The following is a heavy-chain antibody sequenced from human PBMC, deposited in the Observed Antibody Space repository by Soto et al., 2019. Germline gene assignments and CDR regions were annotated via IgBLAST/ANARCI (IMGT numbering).Heavy chain of an antibody. CDR1: GFTFSSYS. Sequence: GGSLRLSCAASGFTFSSYSMNWVRQAPGKGLEWVSSISSSSSYIYYADSVKGRFTISRDNAKNSLYLQMNSLRAEDTAVYYCARDSGLVQGGDYYYYMDVWGKGTTVTVSS. CDR2: ISSSSSYI. J-gene: IGHJ6*03. V-gene: IGHV3-21*01. D-gene: IGHD6-19*01. CDR3: ARDSGLVQGGDYYYYMDV.